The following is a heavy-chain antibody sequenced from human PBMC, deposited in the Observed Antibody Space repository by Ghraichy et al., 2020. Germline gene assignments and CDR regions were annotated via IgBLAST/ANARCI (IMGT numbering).Heavy chain of an antibody. D-gene: IGHD1-26*01. CDR3: AKVVEGWELPNYYFDY. J-gene: IGHJ4*02. V-gene: IGHV3-23*01. Sequence: GGSLRLSCAASGFTFSSYAMSWVRQAPGKGLEWVSAISGSGGSTYYADSVKGRFTISRDNSKNTLYLQMNSLRAEDTAVYYCAKVVEGWELPNYYFDYWGQGTLVTVSS. CDR1: GFTFSSYA. CDR2: ISGSGGST.